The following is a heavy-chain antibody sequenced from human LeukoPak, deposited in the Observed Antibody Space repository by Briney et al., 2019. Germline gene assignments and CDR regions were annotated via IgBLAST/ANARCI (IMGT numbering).Heavy chain of an antibody. D-gene: IGHD6-19*01. CDR2: IYYSYSGTT. J-gene: IGHJ4*02. CDR1: GGSISRSRYY. Sequence: ETLSLTCSVSGGSISRSRYYWGWIRQPPGKGLEWIGSIYYSYSGTTYYNPSLKSRVTLSVDTSKNEFSLRLTSVTAADTALYFCATITKQWLDPFDYWGQGTPVTVSS. CDR3: ATITKQWLDPFDY. V-gene: IGHV4-39*01.